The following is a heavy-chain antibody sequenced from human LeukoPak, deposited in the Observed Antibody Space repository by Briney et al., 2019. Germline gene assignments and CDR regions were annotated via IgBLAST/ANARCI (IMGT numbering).Heavy chain of an antibody. V-gene: IGHV3-74*01. CDR1: GFTVSSYW. J-gene: IGHJ4*02. CDR2: ISGYGSST. CDR3: ARELPFDY. Sequence: PGGSLRLSCAASGFTVSSYWTHWVRQTPGKGRVWVSRISGYGSSTTYAESVKGRFTMSRDNAKNTLYLYMNTLRAAETAVYYCARELPFDYWGQGTLVTVSS.